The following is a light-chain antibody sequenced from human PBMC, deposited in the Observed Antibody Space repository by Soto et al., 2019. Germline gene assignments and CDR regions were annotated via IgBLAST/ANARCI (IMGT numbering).Light chain of an antibody. CDR3: QQYNSDSQT. J-gene: IGKJ1*01. CDR1: QSISSW. Sequence: DIQMTQSPSTLSASVGDRVTITCRASQSISSWLAWYQQKPGKAPKLLIYKASTLESGVPSRISGSGSGTEFTLTISSLQPDDFATYYCQQYNSDSQTFGQGTKVEIK. V-gene: IGKV1-5*03. CDR2: KAS.